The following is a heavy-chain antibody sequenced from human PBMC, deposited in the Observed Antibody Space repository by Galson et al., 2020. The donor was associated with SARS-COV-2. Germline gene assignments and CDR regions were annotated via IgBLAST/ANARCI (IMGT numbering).Heavy chain of an antibody. D-gene: IGHD3-10*01. CDR1: GYTFTNYY. V-gene: IGHV1-2*02. Sequence: ASVKVSCEASGYTFTNYYIHWVRQPPGQGLEWMGWINPNSGGTKYAQEFQARVTMTRDTPISTAYMELSSLRSDDTAVYYCARGRFTIIRGNLESGPFYWGQGTLLTVSS. J-gene: IGHJ4*02. CDR2: INPNSGGT. CDR3: ARGRFTIIRGNLESGPFY.